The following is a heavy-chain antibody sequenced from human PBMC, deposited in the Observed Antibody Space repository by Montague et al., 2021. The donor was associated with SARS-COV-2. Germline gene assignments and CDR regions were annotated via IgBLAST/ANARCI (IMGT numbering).Heavy chain of an antibody. CDR3: ARARNHGFDI. V-gene: IGHV3-7*01. CDR1: GLTLDSFV. CDR2: IHEDESKR. D-gene: IGHD2/OR15-2a*01. J-gene: IGHJ3*02. Sequence: SLRLSCVVSGLTLDSFVMSWVRQAPGKGLEWVANIHEDESKRFYXYSVKGRFTISRDSAKSLVHLQMNSLSPEDTSVYYCARARNHGFDIWGHGTTVTVSS.